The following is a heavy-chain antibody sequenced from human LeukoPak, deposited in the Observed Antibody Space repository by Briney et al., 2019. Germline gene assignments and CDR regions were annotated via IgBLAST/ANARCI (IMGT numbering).Heavy chain of an antibody. Sequence: GGSLRLSCAASGFTFRDYWMTWVRQAPGKGLEWVANIKEDGGEKNYVDSVKGRFTISRDNAKNSLYLQMNSLRAEDTALYYCAKDNGDYYDSSGYPYYFDYWGQRTLVTVSS. CDR1: GFTFRDYW. V-gene: IGHV3-7*03. D-gene: IGHD3-22*01. CDR2: IKEDGGEK. J-gene: IGHJ4*02. CDR3: AKDNGDYYDSSGYPYYFDY.